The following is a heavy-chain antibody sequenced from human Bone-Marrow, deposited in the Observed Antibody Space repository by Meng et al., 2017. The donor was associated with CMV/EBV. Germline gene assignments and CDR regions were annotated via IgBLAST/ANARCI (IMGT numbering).Heavy chain of an antibody. J-gene: IGHJ2*01. V-gene: IGHV1-2*02. CDR2: INPNSGGT. CDR1: FTGYY. Sequence: FTGYYMHWVRQAPGQGLEWMGWINPNSGGTNYAQKFQGRVTMTRDTSISTAYMELSRLRSDDTAVYYCARDEYCSSTSCYNPYWYFDLWGRGTLVTVSS. CDR3: ARDEYCSSTSCYNPYWYFDL. D-gene: IGHD2-2*02.